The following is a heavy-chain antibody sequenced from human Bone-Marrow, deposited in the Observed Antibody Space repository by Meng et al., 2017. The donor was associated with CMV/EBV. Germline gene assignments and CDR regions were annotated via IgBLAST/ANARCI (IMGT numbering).Heavy chain of an antibody. CDR2: ISYDGNSE. CDR3: ARGPTYSDFWRGDPPHYGVDV. Sequence: GESLKISCATSGFTFSSYAMHWVRQAPGKGLEWVATISYDGNSEYYADSVKGRFIISRDNSKDTLFVQMNSLRAEDRAVYYCARGPTYSDFWRGDPPHYGVDVWGQGTTVTVSS. CDR1: GFTFSSYA. D-gene: IGHD3-3*01. V-gene: IGHV3-30*04. J-gene: IGHJ6*02.